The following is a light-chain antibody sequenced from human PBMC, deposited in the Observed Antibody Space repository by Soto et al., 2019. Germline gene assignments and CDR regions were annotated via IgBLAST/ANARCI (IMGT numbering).Light chain of an antibody. CDR1: QSVSSY. Sequence: EIVLTQSPATLSWSPGETATLSCRASQSVSSYLAWYQHKPGQAPRLPIYDASNRATGIPARFSGSGSGTDFPPAISSLEPEDFAGYYCQKRSNCLAYSFCEGTKLEIK. CDR2: DAS. V-gene: IGKV3-11*01. CDR3: QKRSNCLAYS. J-gene: IGKJ2*01.